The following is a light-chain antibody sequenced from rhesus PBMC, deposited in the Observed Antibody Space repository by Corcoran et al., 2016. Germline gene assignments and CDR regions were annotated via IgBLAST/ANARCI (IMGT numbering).Light chain of an antibody. CDR3: QDDYGIPT. J-gene: IGKJ1*01. CDR2: AAS. CDR1: QDIRRN. Sequence: DIQMTQSPSSPSASVGDTGTITCRASQDIRRNLAWYQQKPGKVPELLIFAASTLQSGVPSRIRGSGSGTDFTLTISRLQPEDFATVFWQDDYGIPTFGQGTKVDIK. V-gene: IGKV1-25*02.